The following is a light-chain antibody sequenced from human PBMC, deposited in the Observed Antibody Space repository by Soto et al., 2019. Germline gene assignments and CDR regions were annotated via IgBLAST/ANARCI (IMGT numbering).Light chain of an antibody. J-gene: IGLJ2*01. Sequence: QSVLTQPPSASGTPGQRVTISCSGSSPNIGGNTVNWYQQVPGTAPKLLIHGDTLRPSGVPDRFSGSKSGTSASLAISGLHLDDEADYYCCSYAGSTTSVLFGGGTKLTVL. CDR2: GDT. CDR1: SPNIGGNT. CDR3: CSYAGSTTSVL. V-gene: IGLV1-44*01.